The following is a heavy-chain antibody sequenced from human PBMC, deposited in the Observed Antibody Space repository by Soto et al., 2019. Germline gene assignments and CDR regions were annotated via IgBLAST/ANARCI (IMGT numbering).Heavy chain of an antibody. CDR2: IYYSGST. D-gene: IGHD6-19*01. CDR3: ARDSRGWPFDY. J-gene: IGHJ4*02. V-gene: IGHV4-59*01. CDR1: GGSISSYY. Sequence: SETLSLTCTVSGGSISSYYWSWIRQPPGKGLEWIGYIYYSGSTNYNPSLKSRVTISVDTSKNQFSLKLSSVTAADTAVYYCARDSRGWPFDYWGQGTLVTVSS.